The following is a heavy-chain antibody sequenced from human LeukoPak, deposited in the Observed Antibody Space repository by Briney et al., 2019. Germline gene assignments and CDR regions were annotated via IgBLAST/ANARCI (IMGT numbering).Heavy chain of an antibody. Sequence: GGSLRLSCAASGFTFSNAWMNWVRQAPGKGLEWVGRIKSKTDGGTTDYAAPVKGRFTISRDDSKNTLYLQMNSLKTEDTAVYYCTTDTEWLAYYYYYGMDVWGQGTTVTVSS. CDR1: GFTFSNAW. D-gene: IGHD3-3*01. CDR2: IKSKTDGGTT. CDR3: TTDTEWLAYYYYYGMDV. V-gene: IGHV3-15*07. J-gene: IGHJ6*02.